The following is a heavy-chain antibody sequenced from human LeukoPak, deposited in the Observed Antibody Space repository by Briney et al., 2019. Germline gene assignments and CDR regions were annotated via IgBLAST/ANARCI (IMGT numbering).Heavy chain of an antibody. CDR3: ARDRSPGSY. CDR2: IKQDGSEE. V-gene: IGHV3-7*03. D-gene: IGHD3-10*01. Sequence: GGSLRLSCAVSGFSFSTYWMGWVRQAPGKGLEWVANIKQDGSEEYYVDSVKGRLTISRDNAKNSLYLQMSSLRAEDTAVYYCARDRSPGSYWGQGTLVTVSS. CDR1: GFSFSTYW. J-gene: IGHJ4*02.